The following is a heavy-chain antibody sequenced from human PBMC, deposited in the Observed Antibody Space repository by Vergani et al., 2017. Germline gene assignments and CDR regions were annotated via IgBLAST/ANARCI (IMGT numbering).Heavy chain of an antibody. CDR3: ARDQVPAAIRLNVGNYMDV. J-gene: IGHJ6*03. V-gene: IGHV3-33*01. CDR2: IYYDGSNA. D-gene: IGHD2-2*02. Sequence: QGQLVESGGGIVQPGRSLTLSCVASRSTFKTYGMHWVRQAPGKGLEWVGLIYYDGSNAYYADSVKGRFTIFRDNSKNTLYLQMSSLRAEDTAVYYCARDQVPAAIRLNVGNYMDVWGKGTTVIVSS. CDR1: RSTFKTYG.